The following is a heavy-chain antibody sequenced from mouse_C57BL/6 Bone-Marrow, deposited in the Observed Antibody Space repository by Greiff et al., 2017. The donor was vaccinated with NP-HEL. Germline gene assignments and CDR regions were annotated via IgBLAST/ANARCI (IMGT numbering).Heavy chain of an antibody. CDR1: GYTFTAYN. CDR2: INPNNGGT. V-gene: IGHV1-22*01. CDR3: ADYYGSAMDY. J-gene: IGHJ4*01. Sequence: VQLKQSGPELVKPGASVKMSCTASGYTFTAYNMHWVKQSPGKSLEWIGYINPNNGGTSYNQQFKGKATLTVCKSSCTAYIELRSLTSEYSAVYYCADYYGSAMDYWGQGTSVTVSS. D-gene: IGHD1-1*01.